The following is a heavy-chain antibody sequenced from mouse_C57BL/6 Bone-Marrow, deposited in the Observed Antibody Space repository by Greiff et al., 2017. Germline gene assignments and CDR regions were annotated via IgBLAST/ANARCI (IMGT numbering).Heavy chain of an antibody. D-gene: IGHD1-1*01. Sequence: QVQLQQSGAELVKPGASVKMSCKASGYTFTSYWITWVKQRPGQGLEWIGDIYPGSGSTNYNEKFKSKATLTADTSSSTAYMQLSSLTSEDSAVYYCAGIYYCYFDYWGQGTTLTVSS. J-gene: IGHJ2*01. CDR3: AGIYYCYFDY. CDR2: IYPGSGST. V-gene: IGHV1-55*01. CDR1: GYTFTSYW.